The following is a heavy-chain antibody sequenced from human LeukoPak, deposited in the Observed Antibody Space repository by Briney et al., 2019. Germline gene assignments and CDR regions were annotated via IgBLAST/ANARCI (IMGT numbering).Heavy chain of an antibody. CDR2: ITSGSSYI. V-gene: IGHV3-21*01. D-gene: IGHD1-1*01. J-gene: IGHJ6*03. Sequence: GGSLRLFCAASGFTFSTYSINWVRQAPGKGLEWVSSITSGSSYIFYADSVKGRSTISRDNAKNSLYLQMNSLRAEDTAVYYCARGGPQTGTTWYMDVWGKGTTVTVSS. CDR3: ARGGPQTGTTWYMDV. CDR1: GFTFSTYS.